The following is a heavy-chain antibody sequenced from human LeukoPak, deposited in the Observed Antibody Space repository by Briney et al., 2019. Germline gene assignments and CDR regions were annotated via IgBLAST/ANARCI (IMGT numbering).Heavy chain of an antibody. CDR2: ISFDGTIK. Sequence: GGSLRLSCAASGFTFSSYAMHWVRQAPGKGLEWVAVISFDGTIKYHADSVKGRFTISRDNSKNTLYLQMNSLRAEDTAVYYCAKLGVLLWFGELSKGDDAFDIWGQGTMVTVSS. V-gene: IGHV3-30*04. D-gene: IGHD3-10*01. J-gene: IGHJ3*02. CDR1: GFTFSSYA. CDR3: AKLGVLLWFGELSKGDDAFDI.